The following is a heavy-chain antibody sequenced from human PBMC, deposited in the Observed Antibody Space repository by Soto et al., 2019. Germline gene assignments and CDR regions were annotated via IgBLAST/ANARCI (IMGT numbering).Heavy chain of an antibody. CDR1: GFTFSIYW. V-gene: IGHV3-74*01. J-gene: IGHJ4*02. Sequence: EVQLVESGGGLVQPGGSLRLSCAASGFTFSIYWMHWVRQAPGKGLVWVSRMNMDGSRTSYADFAKGRFTIARDDSKSTVYLEMSNLRAEDSAVDYCVRGGGDRYDGHGYLGRHWGQGTVVSVSS. CDR2: MNMDGSRT. D-gene: IGHD2-21*01. CDR3: VRGGGDRYDGHGYLGRH.